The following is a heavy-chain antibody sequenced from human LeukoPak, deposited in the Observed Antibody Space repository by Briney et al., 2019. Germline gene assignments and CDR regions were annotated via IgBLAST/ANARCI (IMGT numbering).Heavy chain of an antibody. CDR3: ARDQVGYSQIENYYYGMDV. Sequence: ASVKVPCKASGYTFTGYYMHWVRQAPGQGLEWMGWINPNSGGTNYAQKFQGRVTMTRDTSISTAYMELSRLRSDDTAVYYCARDQVGYSQIENYYYGMDVWGQGTTVTVSS. V-gene: IGHV1-2*02. J-gene: IGHJ6*02. CDR1: GYTFTGYY. CDR2: INPNSGGT. D-gene: IGHD6-13*01.